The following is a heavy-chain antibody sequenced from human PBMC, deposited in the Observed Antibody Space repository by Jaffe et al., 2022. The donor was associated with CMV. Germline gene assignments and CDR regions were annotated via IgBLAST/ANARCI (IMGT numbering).Heavy chain of an antibody. CDR3: TRHQYSSSSESQLDP. CDR2: IRIKANSDAT. CDR1: GFTFGGSA. J-gene: IGHJ5*02. V-gene: IGHV3-73*02. Sequence: EVQLVESGGGLVQPGGSLKLSCAASGFTFGGSALHWVRQASGKGLEWIGRIRIKANSDATTYAASVRGRFTISRDDSRNTAYLQINSLKAEDTAVYYCTRHQYSSSSESQLDPWGQGTLVTVSS. D-gene: IGHD6-6*01.